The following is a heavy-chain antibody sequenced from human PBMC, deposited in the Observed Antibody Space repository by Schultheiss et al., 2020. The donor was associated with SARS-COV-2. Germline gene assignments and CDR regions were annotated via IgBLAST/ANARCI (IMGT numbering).Heavy chain of an antibody. CDR2: ISSSSSYI. V-gene: IGHV3-21*01. D-gene: IGHD5-18*01. CDR3: ARDPTTVGYSYGVYYYYGMDV. Sequence: GGSLRLSCAASGFTFSSYSMNWVRQAPGKGLEWVSSISSSSSYIYYADSVKGRFTISRDNAKNSLYRQMNSLRDEDTAVYYCARDPTTVGYSYGVYYYYGMDVWGQGTTVTVSS. J-gene: IGHJ6*02. CDR1: GFTFSSYS.